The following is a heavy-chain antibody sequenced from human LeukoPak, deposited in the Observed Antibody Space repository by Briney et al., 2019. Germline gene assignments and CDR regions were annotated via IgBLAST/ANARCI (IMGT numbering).Heavy chain of an antibody. CDR1: GGSISSYY. J-gene: IGHJ4*02. D-gene: IGHD6-19*01. Sequence: SETLSLTCTVSGGSISSYYWSWIRQPAGKGLEWIGRIYTSGSTNYNPSLKSRVTISVDTSKNQFSLKLSSVTAADTAVYYCARAGYSSGWYAYYFDYWGQGTLVTVSS. CDR3: ARAGYSSGWYAYYFDY. V-gene: IGHV4-4*07. CDR2: IYTSGST.